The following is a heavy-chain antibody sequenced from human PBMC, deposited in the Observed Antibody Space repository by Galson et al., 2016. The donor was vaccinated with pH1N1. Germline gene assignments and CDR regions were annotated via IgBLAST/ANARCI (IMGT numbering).Heavy chain of an antibody. CDR3: ARMSGGSRYLDY. Sequence: SVKVSCKASGYTFSSYGISWVRQAPGKGLEWMGWISGYNGNTKYEQKIQGRVSMTIDTSTSTVYMELRSLRSDDTDLYYCARMSGGSRYLDYWGQGTLVTVSS. D-gene: IGHD2-15*01. CDR1: GYTFSSYG. CDR2: ISGYNGNT. V-gene: IGHV1-18*01. J-gene: IGHJ4*02.